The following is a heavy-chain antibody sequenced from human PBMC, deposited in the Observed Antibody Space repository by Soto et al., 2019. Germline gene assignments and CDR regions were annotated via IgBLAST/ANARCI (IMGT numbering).Heavy chain of an antibody. CDR2: IYYSGST. D-gene: IGHD7-27*01. CDR3: ARHNGDGDYYYYMDV. Sequence: SETLSLTCTVSGGSISSYYWSWIRQPPGKGLEWIGYIYYSGSTNYNPSLKSRVTISVDTSKNQFSLKLSSVTAADTAVYYCARHNGDGDYYYYMDVWGKGTTVTVSS. J-gene: IGHJ6*03. V-gene: IGHV4-59*08. CDR1: GGSISSYY.